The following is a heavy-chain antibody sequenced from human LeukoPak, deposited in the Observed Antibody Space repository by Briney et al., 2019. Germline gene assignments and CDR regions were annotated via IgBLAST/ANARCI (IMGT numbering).Heavy chain of an antibody. D-gene: IGHD6-19*01. CDR1: GGTFSSYA. CDR2: IIPMFATA. CDR3: ARDQDSSGTDY. Sequence: GASVKVSCKASGGTFSSYAITWVRQAPGQGLEWMGGIIPMFATASYAQNFQGRVTITADESTTTTYMELSSLRSEDTAVYYCARDQDSSGTDYWGQGTLVIVSS. V-gene: IGHV1-69*13. J-gene: IGHJ4*02.